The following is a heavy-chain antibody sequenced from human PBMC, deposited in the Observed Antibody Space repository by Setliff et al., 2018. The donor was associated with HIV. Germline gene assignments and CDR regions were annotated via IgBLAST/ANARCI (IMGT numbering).Heavy chain of an antibody. J-gene: IGHJ4*02. CDR2: INPNSGPT. V-gene: IGHV1-2*06. CDR3: ARDFFGQRVGATLGY. CDR1: GYTFTGYY. Sequence: EASVKVSCKASGYTFTGYYIHWVRQAPGQGLEWMGRINPNSGPTNYAQKFQGRVTMTRDTSISTAYMELSRLRSDDTAVYYCARDFFGQRVGATLGYWGQGTLVTVSS. D-gene: IGHD1-26*01.